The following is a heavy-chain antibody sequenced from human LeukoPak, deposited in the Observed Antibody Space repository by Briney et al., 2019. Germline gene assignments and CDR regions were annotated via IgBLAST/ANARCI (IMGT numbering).Heavy chain of an antibody. CDR3: ARRGAASWGWFDP. V-gene: IGHV4-39*01. Sequence: SETLSLTCTVSGCSISSSSYYWGWLRPPPGKGLEWIGSIYYSGSTYYNPSLKSRVTISVDTSKNQFSLKLSSVTAADTAVSYCARRGAASWGWFDPWGQGTLVTVSS. CDR2: IYYSGST. CDR1: GCSISSSSYY. J-gene: IGHJ5*02. D-gene: IGHD6-13*01.